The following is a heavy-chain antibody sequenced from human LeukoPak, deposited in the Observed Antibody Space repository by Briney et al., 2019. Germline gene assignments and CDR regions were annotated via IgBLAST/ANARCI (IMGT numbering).Heavy chain of an antibody. V-gene: IGHV4-4*07. D-gene: IGHD3-3*01. CDR1: GGSISSYY. Sequence: PSETLSLTCTVSGGSISSYYWSWIRQPAGKGLEWIGRIYTSGSTNYNPSLKSRVTMSVDTSKNQFSLKLSSVTAADTAVYYCARVKGDYDFWSGYYPDDYYYYYYMDVLGKGTTVTVSS. CDR2: IYTSGST. J-gene: IGHJ6*03. CDR3: ARVKGDYDFWSGYYPDDYYYYYYMDV.